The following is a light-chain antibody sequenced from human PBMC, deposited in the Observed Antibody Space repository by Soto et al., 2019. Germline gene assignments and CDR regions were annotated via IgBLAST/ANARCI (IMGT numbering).Light chain of an antibody. V-gene: IGKV4-1*01. CDR2: WAS. J-gene: IGKJ5*01. Sequence: DIVMTQSPDSLAVSLCERATINCKSSQGVLYSSNNKNYLAWYQQKPGQPPNVLIYWASTRESGVPDRFSGSGSGTDFTLTISSLQAEDVAVYYCQQYYSTPITFGQGTRLEI. CDR3: QQYYSTPIT. CDR1: QGVLYSSNNKNY.